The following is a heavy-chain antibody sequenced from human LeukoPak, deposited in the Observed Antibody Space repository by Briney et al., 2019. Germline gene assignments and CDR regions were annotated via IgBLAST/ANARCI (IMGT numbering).Heavy chain of an antibody. J-gene: IGHJ4*02. CDR2: MKEDGDEI. CDR1: GLPFSNYW. V-gene: IGHV3-7*01. CDR3: VRDRGYSTFDY. Sequence: PGGSLRLSCAGSGLPFSNYWMAWVRQAPGKGLEWVANMKEDGDEINYVDSVKGRFTISRDNAKNSLDLQMNSLRVDDTAVYYCVRDRGYSTFDYWGQGTLVIVSS. D-gene: IGHD4-23*01.